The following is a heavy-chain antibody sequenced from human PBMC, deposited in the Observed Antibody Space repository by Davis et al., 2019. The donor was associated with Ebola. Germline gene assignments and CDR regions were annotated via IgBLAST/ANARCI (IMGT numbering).Heavy chain of an antibody. J-gene: IGHJ6*02. CDR3: AKDHRGWDITMIVVVISPGMDV. Sequence: GGSLRLSCAASGFTFNSYAMSWVRQAPGKGLEWVSAISGSGGSTYYADSVKGRFTISRDNSKNTLYLQMNSLRAEDTAVYYCAKDHRGWDITMIVVVISPGMDVWGQGTTVTVSS. CDR2: ISGSGGST. D-gene: IGHD3-22*01. V-gene: IGHV3-23*01. CDR1: GFTFNSYA.